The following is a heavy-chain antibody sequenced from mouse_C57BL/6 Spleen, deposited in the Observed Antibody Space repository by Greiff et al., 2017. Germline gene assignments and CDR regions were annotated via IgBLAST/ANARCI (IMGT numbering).Heavy chain of an antibody. CDR2: IWRGGST. CDR1: GFSLTSYG. Sequence: VQLQESGPGLVQPSQSLSITCTVSGFSLTSYGVHWVRQSPGKGLEWLGVIWRGGSTDYNAAFMSRLSITKDNSKSQVFFKMNSLQADDTAIYYCAKNWDDYDGWYFDVWGTGTTVTVSS. CDR3: AKNWDDYDGWYFDV. D-gene: IGHD2-4*01. V-gene: IGHV2-5*01. J-gene: IGHJ1*03.